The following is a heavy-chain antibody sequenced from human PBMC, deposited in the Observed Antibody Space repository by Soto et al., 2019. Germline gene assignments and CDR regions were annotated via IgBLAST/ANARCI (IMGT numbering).Heavy chain of an antibody. V-gene: IGHV1-58*02. CDR2: IVVGSGNT. Sequence: GASVKVSCKASGFTFTSSAMQWVRQARGQRLEWIGWIVVGSGNTNYAQKFQERVTITRDMSTSTAYMELSSLRSEDTAVYYCAAVRRNYDDIVVVPAEDRYDPWGQGTLVTVSS. CDR1: GFTFTSSA. D-gene: IGHD2-2*01. CDR3: AAVRRNYDDIVVVPAEDRYDP. J-gene: IGHJ5*02.